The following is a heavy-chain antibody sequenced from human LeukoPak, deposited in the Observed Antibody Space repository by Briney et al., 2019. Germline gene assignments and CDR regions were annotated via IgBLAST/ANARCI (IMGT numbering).Heavy chain of an antibody. CDR2: IIPIFGTA. V-gene: IGHV1-69*01. J-gene: IGHJ4*02. CDR1: GFTFTSYA. Sequence: GGSLRLSCAASGFTFTSYAISWVRQAPGQGLEWMGGIIPIFGTANYAQKFQGRVTITADESTSTAYMELSSLRSEDTAVYYCARGDSGYDVFDYWGQGTLVTVSS. CDR3: ARGDSGYDVFDY. D-gene: IGHD5-12*01.